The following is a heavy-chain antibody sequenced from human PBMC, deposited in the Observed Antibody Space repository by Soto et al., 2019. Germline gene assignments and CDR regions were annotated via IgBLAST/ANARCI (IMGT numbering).Heavy chain of an antibody. V-gene: IGHV4-61*01. CDR1: GGSVSSGSYY. D-gene: IGHD3-22*01. CDR3: ARDRYYDSSGYPVYYGMDV. J-gene: IGHJ6*02. CDR2: IYYSGST. Sequence: QVQLQESGPGLVKPSETLSLTCTVSGGSVSSGSYYWSWIRQPPGKGLEWIGYIYYSGSTNYNPSLKSRVTISVDTSKNQFSLKLSSVTAADTAVYYCARDRYYDSSGYPVYYGMDVWGQGTTVTVSS.